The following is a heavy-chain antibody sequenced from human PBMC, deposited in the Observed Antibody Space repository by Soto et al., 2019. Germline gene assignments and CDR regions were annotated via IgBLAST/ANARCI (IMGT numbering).Heavy chain of an antibody. CDR2: INHSGST. J-gene: IGHJ5*02. Sequence: QVQLQQWGAGLLKPSETLSLTCAVYGGSFSGYYWSWIRQPPGKGLEWNGEINHSGSTNYNPSLKSRVTISVDTSKNQFSLKLSSVTAADTAVYYCARLGRPQASRWFDPWGQGTLVTVSS. V-gene: IGHV4-34*01. CDR1: GGSFSGYY. D-gene: IGHD7-27*01. CDR3: ARLGRPQASRWFDP.